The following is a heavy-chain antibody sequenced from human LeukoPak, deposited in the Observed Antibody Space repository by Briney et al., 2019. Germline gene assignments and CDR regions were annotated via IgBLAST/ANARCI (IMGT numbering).Heavy chain of an antibody. J-gene: IGHJ5*02. CDR3: AKGVDQQLAYNWFDP. V-gene: IGHV3-9*01. Sequence: GGSLRLSCAASGFTFDDYAMHWVRQAPGKGLEWVSGISRNSGSIGYADSVKGRFTISRDNAKNSLYLQMNSLRAEDTALYYCAKGVDQQLAYNWFDPWGQGTLVTVSS. D-gene: IGHD6-13*01. CDR1: GFTFDDYA. CDR2: ISRNSGSI.